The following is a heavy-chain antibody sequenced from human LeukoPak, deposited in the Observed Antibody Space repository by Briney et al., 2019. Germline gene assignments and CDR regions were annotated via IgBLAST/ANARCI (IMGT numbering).Heavy chain of an antibody. V-gene: IGHV3-23*01. Sequence: GGSLRLSCAASGFTFSSYGMSWVRQAPGKGLEWVSTFSGSGGSTHYADSVKGRFTISRDNSKNTLYLQMNSLRAEDTAVYYCARRAGAYSHPYDYWGQGTLVTVSS. J-gene: IGHJ4*02. D-gene: IGHD4/OR15-4a*01. CDR3: ARRAGAYSHPYDY. CDR1: GFTFSSYG. CDR2: FSGSGGST.